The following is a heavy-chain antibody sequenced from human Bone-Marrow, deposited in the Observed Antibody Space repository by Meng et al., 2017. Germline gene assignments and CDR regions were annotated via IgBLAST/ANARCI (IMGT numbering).Heavy chain of an antibody. V-gene: IGHV3-74*01. D-gene: IGHD3-22*01. CDR1: GFTFSSYW. CDR3: ARDPYYYDSSGYYDY. Sequence: EVQVEESGGGLVQPGGSLRLSCAASGFTFSSYWMHWVRQAPGKGLVWVSRINSDGSSTSYADSVKGRFTISRDNAKNTLYLQMNSLRAEDTAVYYCARDPYYYDSSGYYDYWGQGTLVTVSS. J-gene: IGHJ4*02. CDR2: INSDGSST.